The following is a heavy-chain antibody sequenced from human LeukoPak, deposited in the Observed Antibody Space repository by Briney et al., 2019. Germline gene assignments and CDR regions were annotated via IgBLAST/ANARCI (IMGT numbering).Heavy chain of an antibody. CDR3: ASRTFYYYDSSGPTEYYFDY. D-gene: IGHD3-22*01. Sequence: GGSLRLSCAASGFTFSDYYMSWIRQAPGKGLEWVSAISGSGGSTYYADSVKGRFTISRDNSKDTLYLQMNSLRAEDTAVYYCASRTFYYYDSSGPTEYYFDYWGQGTLVTVSS. V-gene: IGHV3-23*01. CDR1: GFTFSDYY. CDR2: ISGSGGST. J-gene: IGHJ4*02.